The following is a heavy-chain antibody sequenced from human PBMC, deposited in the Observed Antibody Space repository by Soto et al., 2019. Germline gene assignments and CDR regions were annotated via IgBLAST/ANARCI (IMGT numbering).Heavy chain of an antibody. V-gene: IGHV3-30*18. Sequence: GGSLRLSCAASGFTFSSYGMHWVRQAPGKGLEWVAVISYDGSNKYYADSVKGRFTISRDNSKNTLYLQMNSLRAEDTAVYYCAKDIIRSTVYYYGMDVWGQGTTVTVSS. CDR2: ISYDGSNK. CDR3: AKDIIRSTVYYYGMDV. J-gene: IGHJ6*02. CDR1: GFTFSSYG. D-gene: IGHD1-20*01.